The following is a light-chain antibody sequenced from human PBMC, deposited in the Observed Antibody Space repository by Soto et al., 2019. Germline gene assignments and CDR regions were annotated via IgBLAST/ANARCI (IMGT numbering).Light chain of an antibody. CDR2: GAS. CDR3: QQYGSSPQT. J-gene: IGKJ1*01. Sequence: VLTQAPGTLSLSPGERATLSCRASQSVSSSSLAWYQQKPGQAPRLLIYGASSRATGIPDMFSGSGSGTDFTLTISRLEPEDFAVYYCQQYGSSPQTFGQGTKVAIK. V-gene: IGKV3-20*01. CDR1: QSVSSSS.